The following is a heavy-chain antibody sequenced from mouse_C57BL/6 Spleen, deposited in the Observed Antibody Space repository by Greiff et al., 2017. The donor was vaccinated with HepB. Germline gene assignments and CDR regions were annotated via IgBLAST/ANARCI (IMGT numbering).Heavy chain of an antibody. Sequence: QVQLKESGAELVRPGASVTLSCKASGYTFTDYEMHWVKQTPVHGLEWIGAIDPETGGTAYNQKFKGKAILTADKSSSTAYMELRSLTSEDSAVYYCTRRDYGSESRYWYFDVWGTGTTVTVSS. D-gene: IGHD1-1*01. CDR1: GYTFTDYE. V-gene: IGHV1-15*01. CDR2: IDPETGGT. CDR3: TRRDYGSESRYWYFDV. J-gene: IGHJ1*03.